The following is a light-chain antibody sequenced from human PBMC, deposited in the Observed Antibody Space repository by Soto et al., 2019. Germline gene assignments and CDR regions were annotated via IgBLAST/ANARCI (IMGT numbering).Light chain of an antibody. CDR3: QQSYSSSPIT. CDR1: QSVISSY. Sequence: EIVLTQSPDTLSLSPGESATLSCRASQSVISSYLAWYQHKAGQAPRLLIYGASSRATGVPDRVSGSGSGTDFTLTINRLEPEDFASYYCQQSYSSSPITFGPGTRLEIK. J-gene: IGKJ5*01. V-gene: IGKV3-20*01. CDR2: GAS.